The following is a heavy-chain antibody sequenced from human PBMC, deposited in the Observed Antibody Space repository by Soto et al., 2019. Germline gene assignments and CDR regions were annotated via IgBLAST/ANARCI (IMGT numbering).Heavy chain of an antibody. V-gene: IGHV5-51*01. Sequence: GKSLKISCQGSGYTFSSYWIGWVRQMPGKGLEWVAIIYPADSNARYSPSFRGQVTISADKSINTAYLRWSSLKASDSAIYFCARPFGMDVWGQGTTVTASS. CDR1: GYTFSSYW. J-gene: IGHJ6*02. CDR3: ARPFGMDV. CDR2: IYPADSNA.